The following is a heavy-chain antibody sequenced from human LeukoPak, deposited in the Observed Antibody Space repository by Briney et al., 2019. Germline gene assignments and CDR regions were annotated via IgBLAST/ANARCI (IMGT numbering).Heavy chain of an antibody. CDR1: GGSFSGYY. CDR2: IDHSGST. J-gene: IGHJ2*01. Sequence: SETLSLTCAVYGGSFSGYYWSWIRQPPGKGLEWIGEIDHSGSTNYNPSLKSRVTISVDTSKNQFSLKLSSVTAADTAVYYCARPGAEYWYFDLWGRGTLVTVSS. CDR3: ARPGAEYWYFDL. D-gene: IGHD7-27*01. V-gene: IGHV4-34*01.